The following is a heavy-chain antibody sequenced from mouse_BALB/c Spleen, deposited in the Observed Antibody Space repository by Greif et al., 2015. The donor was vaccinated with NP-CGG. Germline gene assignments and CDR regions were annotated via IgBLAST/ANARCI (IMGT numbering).Heavy chain of an antibody. CDR2: IWGGGST. D-gene: IGHD2-14*01. CDR3: AKHHYRYDVWYFDV. Sequence: VQLQQSGPGLVAPSQSLFITCTVSGFSLTDYGVSWIRQPPGKGLEWLGVIWGGGSTYYNSALKSRLSISKDNSKSXVLLKMNSLQTDDTAMYYCAKHHYRYDVWYFDVWGAGTTVTVSS. V-gene: IGHV2-6-5*01. CDR1: GFSLTDYG. J-gene: IGHJ1*01.